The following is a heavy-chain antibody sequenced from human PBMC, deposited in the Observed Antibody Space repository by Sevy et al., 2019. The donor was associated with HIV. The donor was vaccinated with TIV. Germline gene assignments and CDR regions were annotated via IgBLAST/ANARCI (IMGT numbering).Heavy chain of an antibody. CDR1: GFTFSKYS. V-gene: IGHV3-23*01. J-gene: IGHJ4*02. CDR2: LSFGGGEI. Sequence: GGSLRLSCAASGFTFSKYSMSWVRQPPGKGLEWVSTLSFGGGEINYAESVKGRFTISRDNSKSSVYLQMNNLRPEATAVYSCGREGCTKPHDYWGQGTLVTVSS. D-gene: IGHD2-8*01. CDR3: GREGCTKPHDY.